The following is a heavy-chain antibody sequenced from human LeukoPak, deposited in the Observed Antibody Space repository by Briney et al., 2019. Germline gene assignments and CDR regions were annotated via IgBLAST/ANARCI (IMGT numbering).Heavy chain of an antibody. J-gene: IGHJ6*02. V-gene: IGHV1-18*01. CDR2: ISAYNGNT. Sequence: ASVKVSCKASGYTFTSYGISWVRQAPGQGLEWMGWISAYNGNTNYAQKLQGRVTMTTDTSTSTAYMELRSLRSEDTAVYYCARDRSSGSTRYYYYGMDVWGQGTTVTVSS. CDR3: ARDRSSGSTRYYYYGMDV. CDR1: GYTFTSYG. D-gene: IGHD6-19*01.